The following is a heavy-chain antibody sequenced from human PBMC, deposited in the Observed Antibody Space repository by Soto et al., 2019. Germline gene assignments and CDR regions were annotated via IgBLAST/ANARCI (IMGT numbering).Heavy chain of an antibody. V-gene: IGHV4-34*01. CDR3: ARGGRVVAATPFDY. Sequence: QVQLQQWGAGLLKPSETLSLTCAVYGGSFSGYYWSWIRQPPGKGLEWIGEINHSGSTNYNPSLKSRVTISVDTSKNQFPLKLSSVTAADTAVYYCARGGRVVAATPFDYWGQGTLVTVSS. CDR2: INHSGST. CDR1: GGSFSGYY. J-gene: IGHJ4*02. D-gene: IGHD2-15*01.